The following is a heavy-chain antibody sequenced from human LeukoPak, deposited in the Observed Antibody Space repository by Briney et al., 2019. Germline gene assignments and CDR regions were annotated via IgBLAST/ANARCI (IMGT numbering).Heavy chain of an antibody. Sequence: SETLSLTCAVYGGSFSGYYWSWIRQPPGKGLEWIGEINHSGSTNYNPSLKSRVTISVDTSKNQFSLKLSSVTAADTAVYYCARGSSPSYFDYWGQGTLVTVSS. CDR3: ARGSSPSYFDY. V-gene: IGHV4-34*01. D-gene: IGHD6-19*01. CDR2: INHSGST. J-gene: IGHJ4*02. CDR1: GGSFSGYY.